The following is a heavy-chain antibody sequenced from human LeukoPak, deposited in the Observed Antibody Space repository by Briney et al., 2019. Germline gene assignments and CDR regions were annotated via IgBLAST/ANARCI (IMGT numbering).Heavy chain of an antibody. CDR1: GYTFTGYY. D-gene: IGHD4-17*01. J-gene: IGHJ6*04. CDR2: INPNSGGT. V-gene: IGHV1-2*02. CDR3: ARGSVTENYYYYGMDV. Sequence: ASVKVSCKASGYTFTGYYMHWVRQAPGQGLEWMGWINPNSGGTNYAQKFQGRVTMTRDTSISTAYMEMSRLRSDDTAVYYCARGSVTENYYYYGMDVWGEGTTVTVSS.